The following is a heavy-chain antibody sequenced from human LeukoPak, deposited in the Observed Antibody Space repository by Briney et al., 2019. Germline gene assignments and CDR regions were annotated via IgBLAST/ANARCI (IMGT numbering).Heavy chain of an antibody. CDR3: ARNFLRVGLRYFDWPYLDY. CDR2: VRFDGSNT. D-gene: IGHD3-9*01. CDR1: GFTFSSYG. Sequence: GGSLRLSCAASGFTFSSYGMHWVRQAPGKGLEWVAFVRFDGSNTYYADSVKGRFTISRDNSKNTLYLQMNSLRAEDTAVYYCARNFLRVGLRYFDWPYLDYWGQGTLVTVSS. V-gene: IGHV3-30*02. J-gene: IGHJ4*02.